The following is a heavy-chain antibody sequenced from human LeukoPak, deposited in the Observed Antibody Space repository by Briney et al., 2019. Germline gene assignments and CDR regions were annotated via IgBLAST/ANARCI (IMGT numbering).Heavy chain of an antibody. J-gene: IGHJ4*02. Sequence: SQTLSLTCTVSGGSISSSTYYWNWIRQYPGKGLEWIGYIYNSGTTYYNPSLKSRVTISVDTSKNQFSLKLNSMSAADTAVYYCVEAPNPYYFDDWGQGTLVTVSS. D-gene: IGHD5-24*01. CDR1: GGSISSSTYY. CDR2: IYNSGTT. V-gene: IGHV4-31*03. CDR3: VEAPNPYYFDD.